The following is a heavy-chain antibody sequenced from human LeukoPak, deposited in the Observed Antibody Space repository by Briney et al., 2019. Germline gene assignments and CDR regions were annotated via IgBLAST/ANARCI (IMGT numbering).Heavy chain of an antibody. Sequence: SETLSLTCTVSGDSISSGGYSWSWIRQHPGTGLEWIGYIYYSGTTYSNPSLKSRVTISVDTSKNQFSLKLNSVTAADTAVYYCARESGAAAAAPRFDYWGQGTLVTVSS. D-gene: IGHD6-13*01. CDR1: GDSISSGGYS. V-gene: IGHV4-31*03. J-gene: IGHJ4*02. CDR3: ARESGAAAAAPRFDY. CDR2: IYYSGTT.